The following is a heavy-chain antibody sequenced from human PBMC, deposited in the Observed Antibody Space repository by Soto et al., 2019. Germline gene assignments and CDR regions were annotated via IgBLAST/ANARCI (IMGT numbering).Heavy chain of an antibody. Sequence: ASVKVSCKASGYSFTSLVINWVRQTAGQGLEWMGWMQPSTGRTGYALKFQGRVTMTRDTSINTAYMELTTLTSDDTAFYYCARGVSAGVDYWGQGTLVTVSS. D-gene: IGHD1-26*01. CDR3: ARGVSAGVDY. CDR2: MQPSTGRT. CDR1: GYSFTSLV. V-gene: IGHV1-8*01. J-gene: IGHJ4*02.